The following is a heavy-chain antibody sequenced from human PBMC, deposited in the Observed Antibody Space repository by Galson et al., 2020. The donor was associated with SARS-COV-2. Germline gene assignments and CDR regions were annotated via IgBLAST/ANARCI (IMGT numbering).Heavy chain of an antibody. CDR3: ARVVSRRYWYFDL. CDR1: GGSISSGGYY. Sequence: ETLETLSLTCTVSGGSISSGGYYWSWIRQHPGKGLEWIGYIYYSGSTYYNPSLKSRVTISVDTSKNQFSLKLSSVTAADTAVYDCARVVSRRYWYFDLWGRGTLVTVSS. CDR2: IYYSGST. J-gene: IGHJ2*01. V-gene: IGHV4-31*03. D-gene: IGHD3-3*02.